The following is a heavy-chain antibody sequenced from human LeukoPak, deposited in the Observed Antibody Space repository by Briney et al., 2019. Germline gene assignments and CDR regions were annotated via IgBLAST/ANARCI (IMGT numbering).Heavy chain of an antibody. V-gene: IGHV3-7*01. J-gene: IGHJ6*03. Sequence: GGSLRLSCAASGFTFSSYWMSWVRQAPGKGLEWVANIKQDGSEKYYVDSVKGRFTISRDNAKNSLYLQMNSLRAEDTAVYYCARDGYSYGPYYYYMDVWGKGTTVTVSS. CDR1: GFTFSSYW. CDR2: IKQDGSEK. CDR3: ARDGYSYGPYYYYMDV. D-gene: IGHD5-18*01.